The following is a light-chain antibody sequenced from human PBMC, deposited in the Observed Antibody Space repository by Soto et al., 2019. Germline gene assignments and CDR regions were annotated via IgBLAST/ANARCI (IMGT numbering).Light chain of an antibody. CDR2: EAS. J-gene: IGKJ4*01. Sequence: EVVLTQSPGTLSLSPGERATLSCRASQSVDNDYLAWFQQKPGQAPRLLIYEASYRATGVPDRSGGTGSGTDFSLTISRLEPEDFAVYYCQQSTYSPLTFGGGTRIEI. CDR3: QQSTYSPLT. V-gene: IGKV3-20*01. CDR1: QSVDNDY.